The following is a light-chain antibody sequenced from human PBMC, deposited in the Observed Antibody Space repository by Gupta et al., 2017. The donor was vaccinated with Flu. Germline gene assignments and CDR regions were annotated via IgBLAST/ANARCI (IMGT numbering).Light chain of an antibody. V-gene: IGLV2-14*01. Sequence: QSALTQPASVSGSPGQSITITCTGSNSDVGGYNYVSWFQQHTGKAPKLIIYEVTNRHSGVSIRFSGSKSGNTASLTISGLQAEDEADYYCTSFTTSTTWLFGGGTKLTVL. CDR2: EVT. J-gene: IGLJ3*02. CDR1: NSDVGGYNY. CDR3: TSFTTSTTWL.